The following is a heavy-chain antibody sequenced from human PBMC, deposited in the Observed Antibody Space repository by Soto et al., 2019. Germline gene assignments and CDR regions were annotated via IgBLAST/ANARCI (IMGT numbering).Heavy chain of an antibody. CDR2: ISYDGSNK. Sequence: QVQLVESGGGVVQPGRPLRLSCAASGFTFSSYGMHWVRQAPGKGLEWVAVISYDGSNKYYADSVKGRFTISRDNSKNTLYLQMNSLRAEDTAVYYCAKDVGGVDWYFDLWGRGTLVTDSS. D-gene: IGHD1-26*01. J-gene: IGHJ2*01. CDR3: AKDVGGVDWYFDL. V-gene: IGHV3-30*18. CDR1: GFTFSSYG.